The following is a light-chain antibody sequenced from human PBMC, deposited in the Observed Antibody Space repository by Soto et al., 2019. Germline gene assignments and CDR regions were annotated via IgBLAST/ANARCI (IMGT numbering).Light chain of an antibody. CDR3: CSYARSNSWV. V-gene: IGLV2-23*01. CDR2: EGS. CDR1: SSDVGNYNL. Sequence: QSALTQPASVSGSPGQSITISCTGASSDVGNYNLVSWYQQQPGKAPKLMIYEGSNRPSGVSNRFSGSKSGNTSSLTISGLQAEDEADYYCCSYARSNSWVFGGGTKLTVL. J-gene: IGLJ3*02.